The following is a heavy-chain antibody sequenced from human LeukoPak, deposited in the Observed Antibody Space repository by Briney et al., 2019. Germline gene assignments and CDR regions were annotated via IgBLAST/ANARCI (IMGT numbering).Heavy chain of an antibody. CDR2: IIPILGIA. CDR1: GGTFSSYA. J-gene: IGHJ6*02. D-gene: IGHD2-15*01. V-gene: IGHV1-69*04. CDR3: AREGCSGGSCYFTSYYYYGMDV. Sequence: GASVKVSCKASGGTFSSYAISWVRQAPGQGLEWMGRIIPILGIANYAQKFQGRVTITADKSTSTAYMELSSLRSEDTAVYYCAREGCSGGSCYFTSYYYYGMDVWGQGTTVTVSS.